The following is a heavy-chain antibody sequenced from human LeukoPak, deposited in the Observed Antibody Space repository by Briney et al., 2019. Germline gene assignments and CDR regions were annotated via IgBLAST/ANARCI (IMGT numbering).Heavy chain of an antibody. Sequence: GGSLRLSCAASGFTFSSYAMSWARQAPGKGLEWVSAISGSGGSTYYADSVKGRFTISRDNSKNTLYLQMNSLRAEDTAVYYCAKDPGDDYYYYMDVWGKGTTVTVSS. CDR2: ISGSGGST. J-gene: IGHJ6*03. CDR3: AKDPGDDYYYYMDV. V-gene: IGHV3-23*01. D-gene: IGHD3-16*01. CDR1: GFTFSSYA.